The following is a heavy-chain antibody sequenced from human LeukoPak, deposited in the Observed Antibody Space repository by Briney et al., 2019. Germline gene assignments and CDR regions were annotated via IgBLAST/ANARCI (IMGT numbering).Heavy chain of an antibody. CDR2: IIDSGGST. CDR3: AKVPYSDYGAGRPPFMDV. V-gene: IGHV3-23*01. J-gene: IGHJ6*02. D-gene: IGHD3-10*01. CDR1: GFTFSSYA. Sequence: GGSLRLSCAASGFTFSSYAMSWVRQRPGKGLEWVSTIIDSGGSTYYADSVKGRFTISRDNSKNTLYLQMNSLRDEDTAVYYCAKVPYSDYGAGRPPFMDVWGQGTTVAISS.